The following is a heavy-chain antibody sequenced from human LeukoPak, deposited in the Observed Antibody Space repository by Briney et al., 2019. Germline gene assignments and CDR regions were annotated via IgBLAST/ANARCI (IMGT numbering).Heavy chain of an antibody. CDR2: IYYSGST. CDR3: ARPVGRYDFWSGYFNAFDI. V-gene: IGHV4-39*01. Sequence: SETLSLTCTVSGGSISGSSYYWGWIRQPPGKGLEWIGSIYYSGSTYYNPSLKSRVTISVDTSKNQFSLKLNSVTATDTAVYYCARPVGRYDFWSGYFNAFDIWGQGTMVTVSS. J-gene: IGHJ3*02. D-gene: IGHD3-3*01. CDR1: GGSISGSSYY.